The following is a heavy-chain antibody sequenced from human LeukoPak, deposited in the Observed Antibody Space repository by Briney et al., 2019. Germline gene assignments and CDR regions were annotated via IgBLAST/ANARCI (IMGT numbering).Heavy chain of an antibody. CDR3: ATVYYDFWSGYY. V-gene: IGHV1-18*01. J-gene: IGHJ4*02. CDR1: GYTFGAYG. D-gene: IGHD3-3*01. Sequence: ASVKVSCKVSGYTFGAYGLSWVRQAPDQGLEWLGWIAPYEGDTQYTPKLQDRIILTADTATTTVYMVLSSLRSEDTAVYYCATVYYDFWSGYYWGQGTLVTVSS. CDR2: IAPYEGDT.